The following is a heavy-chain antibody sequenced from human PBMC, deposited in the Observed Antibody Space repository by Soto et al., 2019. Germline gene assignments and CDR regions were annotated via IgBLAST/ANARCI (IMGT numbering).Heavy chain of an antibody. CDR2: IIPIFGTA. Sequence: SVKVSCKTSGDTFSRYAISWVRQAKGQGLEWMGGIIPIFGTANYAQKFQGRVTITADESTSTAYMELSSLRSEDTAVYYCAREGPVIAARPSASYYFDYWGQGTLVTVSS. J-gene: IGHJ4*02. CDR1: GDTFSRYA. V-gene: IGHV1-69*13. D-gene: IGHD6-6*01. CDR3: AREGPVIAARPSASYYFDY.